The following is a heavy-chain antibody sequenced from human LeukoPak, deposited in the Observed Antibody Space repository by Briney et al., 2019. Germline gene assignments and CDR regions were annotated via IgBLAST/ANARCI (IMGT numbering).Heavy chain of an antibody. V-gene: IGHV4-61*08. CDR1: GGSISSGGYS. CDR2: IYYSGNT. J-gene: IGHJ4*02. CDR3: ASQYSSGWYGVGYFDY. Sequence: SETLSLTCAVSGGSISSGGYSWSWIRQPPGKGLEWIGYIYYSGNTNYNPSLKSRVTISVDTSKNQFSLKLSSVTAADTAVYYCASQYSSGWYGVGYFDYWGQGTLVTVSS. D-gene: IGHD6-19*01.